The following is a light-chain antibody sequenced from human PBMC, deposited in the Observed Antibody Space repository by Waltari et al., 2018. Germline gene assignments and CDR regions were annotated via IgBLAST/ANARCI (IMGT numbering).Light chain of an antibody. V-gene: IGLV8-61*01. CDR3: VLYMGSGIWV. J-gene: IGLJ3*02. Sequence: QTVVTQEPSFSVSPGGTVTLTRGLSSGSVSTRYYPRCYQQTPGQAPRTLIYSTNTRSSGVPDRFSGSILGNKAALTITGAQADDESDYYCVLYMGSGIWVFGGGTKLTVL. CDR2: STN. CDR1: SGSVSTRYY.